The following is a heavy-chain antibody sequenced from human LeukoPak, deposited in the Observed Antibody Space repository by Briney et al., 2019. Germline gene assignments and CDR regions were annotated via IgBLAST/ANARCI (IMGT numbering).Heavy chain of an antibody. CDR1: GFTLSSYS. Sequence: GGTLRLSCAASGFTLSSYSMNWVRQAPGRGLEWVSSISSSSRYIYYADSVKGRFTISRDNAKNSLYLQMNSLRAEDTAVYYCARGPYSSSSGWFDPWGQGTLVTVSS. CDR2: ISSSSRYI. D-gene: IGHD6-13*01. V-gene: IGHV3-21*01. J-gene: IGHJ5*02. CDR3: ARGPYSSSSGWFDP.